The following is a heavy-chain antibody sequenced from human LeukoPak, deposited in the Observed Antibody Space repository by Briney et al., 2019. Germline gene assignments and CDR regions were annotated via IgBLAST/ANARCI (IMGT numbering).Heavy chain of an antibody. J-gene: IGHJ4*02. Sequence: GGSLRLSCAASGFTFSSYAMSWVRQAPGKGLEWVSAISGSGGSTYYADSVKGRFTISRDNSKNTLYLQMNSLRAEDTAVYYCAKDLTYYYDSSSGYWGQGTLVTVSS. D-gene: IGHD3-22*01. V-gene: IGHV3-23*01. CDR3: AKDLTYYYDSSSGY. CDR2: ISGSGGST. CDR1: GFTFSSYA.